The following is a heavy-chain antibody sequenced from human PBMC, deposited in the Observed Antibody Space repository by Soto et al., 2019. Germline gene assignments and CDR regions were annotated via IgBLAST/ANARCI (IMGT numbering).Heavy chain of an antibody. Sequence: PGESLKISCKGSGYSFTSYWIGWVRQMPGKGLEWMGIIYPGDSDTRYSPSFQGQVTISADKSISTAYLQWSSLKASDTAMYYCARSGLRFLGWLETFYGMDVWGQGTTVTVSS. J-gene: IGHJ6*02. CDR3: ARSGLRFLGWLETFYGMDV. V-gene: IGHV5-51*01. D-gene: IGHD3-3*01. CDR1: GYSFTSYW. CDR2: IYPGDSDT.